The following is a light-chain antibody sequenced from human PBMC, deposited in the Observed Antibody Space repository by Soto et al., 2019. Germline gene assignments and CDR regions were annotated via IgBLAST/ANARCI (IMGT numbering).Light chain of an antibody. V-gene: IGLV1-47*01. CDR3: AVCDDNLSDGCV. Sequence: QSLLTQPPSTSGAPGQRVTLSFSGTYSDFGIHYISWYQCVPGVAPKMDMNVNDQRPSGVPDRFSGSKSGTSASLVISDLRSEDEADYFCAVCDDNLSDGCVFGGGTKVTVL. J-gene: IGLJ3*02. CDR2: VND. CDR1: YSDFGIHY.